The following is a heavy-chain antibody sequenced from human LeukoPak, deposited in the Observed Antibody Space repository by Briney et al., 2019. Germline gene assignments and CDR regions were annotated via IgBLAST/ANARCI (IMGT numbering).Heavy chain of an antibody. D-gene: IGHD1-1*01. CDR1: GFTFSDYD. J-gene: IGHJ4*02. V-gene: IGHV3-13*01. CDR2: IGTAGDT. Sequence: AGGSLRLSCAASGFTFSDYDVHWVRQATGKGLEWVSAIGTAGDTYYTGSVKGRFTISRENAKNSLYLQMNSPRAGDTAVYYCVRVAKERVGGVYYFDYWGQGTPVTVSS. CDR3: VRVAKERVGGVYYFDY.